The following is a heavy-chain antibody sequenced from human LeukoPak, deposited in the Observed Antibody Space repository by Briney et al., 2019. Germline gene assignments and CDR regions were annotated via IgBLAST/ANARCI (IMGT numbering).Heavy chain of an antibody. V-gene: IGHV3-64*02. Sequence: PGGSLRFSCATSGFPFINSAMHWVRQAPGKGLEYVASISRYGDDTYYADSVKDRFTISRDNSKNTLYLQMGSLRTDDMAVYYCARDRARSYYDSSGYYYVISDAFDIWGQGTMVTVSS. D-gene: IGHD3-22*01. J-gene: IGHJ3*02. CDR1: GFPFINSA. CDR2: ISRYGDDT. CDR3: ARDRARSYYDSSGYYYVISDAFDI.